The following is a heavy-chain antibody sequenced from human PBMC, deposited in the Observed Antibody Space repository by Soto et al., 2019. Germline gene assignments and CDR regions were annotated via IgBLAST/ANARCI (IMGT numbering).Heavy chain of an antibody. V-gene: IGHV3-23*01. CDR2: ISGSGGST. Sequence: PGGSLRLSCAASGFTFSSYAMSWVRQAPGKGLEWVSAISGSGGSTYYADSVKGRFTISRDNSKNTLYLQMNSLRAEDTAVYYCAKDSMSPDSNGVDYYYGMDVWGQGTTVTVSS. CDR3: AKDSMSPDSNGVDYYYGMDV. J-gene: IGHJ6*02. CDR1: GFTFSSYA. D-gene: IGHD5-12*01.